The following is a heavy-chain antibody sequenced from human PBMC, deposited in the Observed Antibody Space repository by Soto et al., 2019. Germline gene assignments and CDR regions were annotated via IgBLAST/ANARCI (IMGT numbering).Heavy chain of an antibody. D-gene: IGHD3-3*01. CDR1: GFTVSSNY. CDR2: IYSGGST. V-gene: IGHV3-66*01. J-gene: IGHJ6*02. CDR3: AREDFSEDYYGMDV. Sequence: EVQLVESGGGLVQPGGSLRLSCAASGFTVSSNYMSWVRQAPGKGLEWVSVIYSGGSTYYADSVKGRFTISRDNSKNTLYLQMNSLRAEDTAVYYCAREDFSEDYYGMDVWGQGTTVTVSS.